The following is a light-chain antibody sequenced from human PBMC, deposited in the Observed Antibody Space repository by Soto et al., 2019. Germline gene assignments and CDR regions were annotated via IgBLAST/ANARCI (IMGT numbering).Light chain of an antibody. CDR3: QQYNPYSPWT. V-gene: IGKV1-9*01. J-gene: IGKJ1*01. CDR1: QGISSY. Sequence: IQLTQSPSSLSASVGDRVTITCRASQGISSYLAWYQQKPGKAPKLLIYAASTLQSGVPSRFSGSGSGTDLTLTISSLQTEDFATYYCQQYNPYSPWTFGQGTKVDIK. CDR2: AAS.